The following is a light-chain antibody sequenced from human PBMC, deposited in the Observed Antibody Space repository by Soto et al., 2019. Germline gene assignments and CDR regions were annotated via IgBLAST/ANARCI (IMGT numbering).Light chain of an antibody. V-gene: IGKV1-39*01. J-gene: IGKJ2*01. CDR2: AAS. Sequence: DIQMTQSPSSLYASVGDRVTITCRASQSIYSSLNWYHQKPGKAPKLLIYAASNLQSGVPSRFSGSGSGTDFTLIISSLQPEDFATYYCQPSYSSPYTFGQGTKLEI. CDR1: QSIYSS. CDR3: QPSYSSPYT.